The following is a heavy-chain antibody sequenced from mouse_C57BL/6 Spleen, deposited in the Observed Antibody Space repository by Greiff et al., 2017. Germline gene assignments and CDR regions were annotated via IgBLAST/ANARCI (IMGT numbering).Heavy chain of an antibody. CDR1: GYTFTSYW. CDR2: IDPSDSYT. CDR3: AASGSDFGG. Sequence: QVQLQQSGAELVMPGASVKLSCKASGYTFTSYWMHWVKQRPGQGLEWIGEIDPSDSYTNYNQKFKGKSTLTVDKSSSTAYMQLSSLTSEDSAVYYCAASGSDFGGWGQVATLSVA. D-gene: IGHD1-1*02. V-gene: IGHV1-69*01. J-gene: IGHJ2*01.